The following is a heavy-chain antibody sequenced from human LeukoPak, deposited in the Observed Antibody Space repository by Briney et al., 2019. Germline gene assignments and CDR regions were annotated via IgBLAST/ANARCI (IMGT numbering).Heavy chain of an antibody. CDR1: GYTFTSYG. J-gene: IGHJ4*02. V-gene: IGHV1-18*01. D-gene: IGHD3-16*01. CDR3: ARGSIMITFGGVSDY. CDR2: IIAYNGNT. Sequence: ASVKVSCKGSGYTFTSYGISWVRQAPGQGLEGMGWIIAYNGNTNYAQKLQGRVTITTDTSTSTAYLEMRSLRSEDTAVYYCARGSIMITFGGVSDYWAQGTLVTVSS.